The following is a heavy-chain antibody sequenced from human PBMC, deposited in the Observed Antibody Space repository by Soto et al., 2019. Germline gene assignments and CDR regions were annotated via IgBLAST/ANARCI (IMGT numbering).Heavy chain of an antibody. D-gene: IGHD1-26*01. CDR3: ARDPRYSGNYPGNFDY. V-gene: IGHV4-31*03. J-gene: IGHJ4*02. CDR2: IYYSGST. CDR1: GGSISSGGYY. Sequence: QVQLQESGPGLVKPSQTLSLTCTVSGGSISSGGYYWSWIRQHPGKGLEWIGYIYYSGSTYYNPSLQSRVTISVDTSKNQFSLKLSSVTAADTAVYYCARDPRYSGNYPGNFDYWGQGTLVTVSS.